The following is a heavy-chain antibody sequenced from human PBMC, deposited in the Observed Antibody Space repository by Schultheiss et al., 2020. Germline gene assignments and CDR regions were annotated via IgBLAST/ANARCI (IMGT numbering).Heavy chain of an antibody. CDR3: AKRPMLPKYYYDSLGAFDI. Sequence: SQTLSLTCTVSGGSISSGGYYWSWIRQHPGKGLEWIGYIYYSGSTYYNPSLKSRVTISVDTSKNQFSLKLSSVTAADTAVYYCAKRPMLPKYYYDSLGAFDIWGQGTMVTVSS. CDR2: IYYSGST. CDR1: GGSISSGGYY. J-gene: IGHJ3*02. D-gene: IGHD3-22*01. V-gene: IGHV4-31*03.